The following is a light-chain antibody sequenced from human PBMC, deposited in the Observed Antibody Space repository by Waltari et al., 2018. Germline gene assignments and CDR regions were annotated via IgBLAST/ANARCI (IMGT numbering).Light chain of an antibody. CDR3: QAWDSRV. V-gene: IGLV3-1*01. CDR1: KLGDKY. Sequence: SYELTQPPSVSVSPGQTASITCSGDKLGDKYACWYQQKPAQSPVLVIYQDSKRPSGIPERFSGSNSGNTATLTISGTQAMDEADYYCQAWDSRVFGGGTKLTVL. CDR2: QDS. J-gene: IGLJ2*01.